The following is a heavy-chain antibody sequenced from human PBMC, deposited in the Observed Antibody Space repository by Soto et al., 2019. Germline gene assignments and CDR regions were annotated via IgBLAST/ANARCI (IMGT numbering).Heavy chain of an antibody. D-gene: IGHD1-1*01. J-gene: IGHJ6*02. CDR1: GDTFDTFA. Sequence: QVQLVQSGAEVLKPGSSVKVSCKASGDTFDTFAISWVRQAPGQGLEWMGGIIPIFRTPDYAQKFQGRVTTTPDVSTTTAYMELGSLRSEDTAVYYWARNKDREQLGGNYYSALDVWGPGTTVTVPS. CDR3: ARNKDREQLGGNYYSALDV. V-gene: IGHV1-69*05. CDR2: IIPIFRTP.